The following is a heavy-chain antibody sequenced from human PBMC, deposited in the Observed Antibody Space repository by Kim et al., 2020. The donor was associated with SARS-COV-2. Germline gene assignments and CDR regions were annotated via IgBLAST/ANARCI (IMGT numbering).Heavy chain of an antibody. CDR1: GFTFTTFW. J-gene: IGHJ4*02. D-gene: IGHD3-22*01. V-gene: IGHV3-7*04. CDR3: VRGYASSGPH. Sequence: GGSLRLSCAASGFTFTTFWMNWVRQAPGKGLEWVANLNEDGGQRYYVDSVRGRFTISRDNAKDSVYLQMNSLRAEDTAVYYCVRGYASSGPHWGQGTLVT. CDR2: LNEDGGQR.